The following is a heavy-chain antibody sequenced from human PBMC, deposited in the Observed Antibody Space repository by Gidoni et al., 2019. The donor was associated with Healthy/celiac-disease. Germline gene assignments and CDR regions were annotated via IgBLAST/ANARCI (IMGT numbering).Heavy chain of an antibody. CDR1: GCTFSSHA. J-gene: IGHJ5*02. CDR3: ASSVLRYLDWLLLNWFDP. D-gene: IGHD3-9*01. CDR2: IIPIFGTE. Sequence: VQLVQSGAEGKTPASSVTVSCNASGCTFSSHAISWVRQAPGQGLEWMGGIIPIFGTENYAQKFQGRVTITADKSTSTAYMELSSLRSEDTAVYYCASSVLRYLDWLLLNWFDPWGQGTLVTVSS. V-gene: IGHV1-69*06.